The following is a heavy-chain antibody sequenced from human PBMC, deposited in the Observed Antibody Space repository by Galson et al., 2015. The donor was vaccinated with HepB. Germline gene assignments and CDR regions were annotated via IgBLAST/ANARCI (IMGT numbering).Heavy chain of an antibody. D-gene: IGHD4-17*01. J-gene: IGHJ4*02. CDR1: GYTFTSYY. V-gene: IGHV1-69*06. CDR2: IIPIFGTA. CDR3: ARIVIGDYAYYFDY. Sequence: SAKVSCKASGYTFTSYYMHWVRQAPGQGLEWMGGIIPIFGTANYAQKFQGRVTITADKSTSTAYMELSSLRSEDTAVYYCARIVIGDYAYYFDYWGQGTLVTVSS.